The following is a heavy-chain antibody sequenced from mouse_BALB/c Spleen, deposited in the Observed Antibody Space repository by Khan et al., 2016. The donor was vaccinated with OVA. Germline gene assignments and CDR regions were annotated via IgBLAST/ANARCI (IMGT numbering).Heavy chain of an antibody. V-gene: IGHV5-17*02. Sequence: EVELVASGGCLVQPGGSRKLSCAASGFTFSSYGMHWVRQAPEKGLEWVAYISGDSSTIYYADTVKGRFTLSRDNPKNTLFLQMTSLMSEETAMYYCATSYYYGYYFDYWGPGTTLTVSS. J-gene: IGHJ2*01. D-gene: IGHD1-1*01. CDR1: GFTFSSYG. CDR2: ISGDSSTI. CDR3: ATSYYYGYYFDY.